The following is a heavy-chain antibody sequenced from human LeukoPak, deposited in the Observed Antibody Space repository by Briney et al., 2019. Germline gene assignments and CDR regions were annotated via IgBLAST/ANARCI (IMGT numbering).Heavy chain of an antibody. V-gene: IGHV1-69*13. CDR2: LIPIYGSA. D-gene: IGHD3-22*01. J-gene: IGHJ4*02. Sequence: SVKVSCKASGGGFTFTSHAISWVRQAPGQGLEWMGGLIPIYGSANYAQKFQGRVTITSDESTRTVYMELSSLRPDDTAVYYCARDSSGYLVFDYWGQGTLVTVSS. CDR1: GGGFTFTSHA. CDR3: ARDSSGYLVFDY.